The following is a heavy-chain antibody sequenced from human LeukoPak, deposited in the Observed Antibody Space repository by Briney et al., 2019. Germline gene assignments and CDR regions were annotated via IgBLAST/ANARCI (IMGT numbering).Heavy chain of an antibody. Sequence: GGSLRHSCVASGLTVSSNYMSWVRQAPGKGLQWVSVIYSDGSTYYADSVKGRFTISRDNSKNTLYLQMNSLRAEDTAVYYCARQRAFDIWGQGTMVTVSS. CDR1: GLTVSSNY. CDR2: IYSDGST. CDR3: ARQRAFDI. V-gene: IGHV3-66*04. J-gene: IGHJ3*02.